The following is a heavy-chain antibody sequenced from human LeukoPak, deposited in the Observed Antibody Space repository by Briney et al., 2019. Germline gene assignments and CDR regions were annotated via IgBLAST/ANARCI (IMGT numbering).Heavy chain of an antibody. CDR3: AKARGSGFQRGDAFDM. CDR2: IHYDGSNK. V-gene: IGHV3-30*02. D-gene: IGHD6-19*01. CDR1: GVTFSSYG. Sequence: GGSLRLSCAASGVTFSSYGMHWVRQAPGKGLEWVAFIHYDGSNKYYADSVKGRFTISRDNSKSTLYVQMDSLRTEDTAVYYCAKARGSGFQRGDAFDMWGQGTRVTVSS. J-gene: IGHJ3*02.